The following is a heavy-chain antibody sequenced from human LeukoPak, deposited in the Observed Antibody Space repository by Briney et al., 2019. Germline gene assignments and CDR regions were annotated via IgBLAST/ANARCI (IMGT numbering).Heavy chain of an antibody. CDR2: ISGSGANT. J-gene: IGHJ4*02. CDR1: GFTFSTYA. Sequence: GGSLRLSCAASGFTFSTYAMSWVRQAPGKGLEWVSTISGSGANTYYADSVRGRFTISRDNSKNTLYLHMNSLRAEDTAVYYCAKAPVVVPAARDTVDYWGQGTLVTVSS. D-gene: IGHD2-2*01. V-gene: IGHV3-23*01. CDR3: AKAPVVVPAARDTVDY.